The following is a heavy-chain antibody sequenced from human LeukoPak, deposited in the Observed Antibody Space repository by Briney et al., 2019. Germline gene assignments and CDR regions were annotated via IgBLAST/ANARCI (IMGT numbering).Heavy chain of an antibody. CDR3: ASGEWPQDY. D-gene: IGHD3-10*01. Sequence: QAGGSLRLSCAASGFTVSGNYMTWVRQAPGRGLEWDSLIYAGGNTYYPASVKGRFTISRDNSKNTLYLQMNSLRAEDTAVYYCASGEWPQDYWGQGTLVTVSS. J-gene: IGHJ4*02. V-gene: IGHV3-53*01. CDR2: IYAGGNT. CDR1: GFTVSGNY.